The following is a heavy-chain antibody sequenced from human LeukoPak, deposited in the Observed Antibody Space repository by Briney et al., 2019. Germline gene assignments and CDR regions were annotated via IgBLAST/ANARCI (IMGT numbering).Heavy chain of an antibody. Sequence: PGGSLRLSCATSGFTFSTFWMHWVRQAPGKWLVWVSRINHDGSSTNYADSVKGRFTISRDNAKNTLYLQMNSLRAEDTAVYYCVRDWGYDSSGYWQKYFDTWGQGTLVTVSS. CDR3: VRDWGYDSSGYWQKYFDT. CDR2: INHDGSST. CDR1: GFTFSTFW. J-gene: IGHJ4*02. V-gene: IGHV3-74*01. D-gene: IGHD3-22*01.